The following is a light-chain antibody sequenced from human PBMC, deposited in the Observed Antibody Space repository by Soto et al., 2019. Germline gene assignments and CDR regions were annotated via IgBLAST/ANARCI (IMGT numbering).Light chain of an antibody. J-gene: IGKJ5*01. Sequence: DIQMTQSPSSLSVSVGDRVTITCQASQDISDCINWYQQKPGEAPKLLIYDASNLETGVPPRFSGNGSGIDFSFTITSLQPEDIATYYCQQYENLLITFGQGTRLEIK. CDR3: QQYENLLIT. CDR2: DAS. CDR1: QDISDC. V-gene: IGKV1-33*01.